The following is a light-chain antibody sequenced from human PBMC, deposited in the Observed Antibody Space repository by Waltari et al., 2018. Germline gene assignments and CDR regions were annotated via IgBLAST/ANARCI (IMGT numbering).Light chain of an antibody. V-gene: IGLV2-23*01. CDR2: EGS. CDR1: RSDVGTYNF. J-gene: IGLJ3*02. Sequence: QSVLTQPASVSGSPGQSITISCTGSRSDVGTYNFVSWYQQHPDEAPKLVIYEGSKRPSGIFIRFSGSKSGNTASLTISRLQAEDEADYFCCSYAGSRTPWVFGGGTRVTVL. CDR3: CSYAGSRTPWV.